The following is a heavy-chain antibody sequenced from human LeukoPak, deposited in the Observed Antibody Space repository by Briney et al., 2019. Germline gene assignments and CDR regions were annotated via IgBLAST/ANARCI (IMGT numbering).Heavy chain of an antibody. V-gene: IGHV4-4*07. D-gene: IGHD5-18*01. J-gene: IGHJ4*02. CDR1: GGSISSYY. CDR3: ARDGGYSYGYTLDC. Sequence: PSETLSLTCTVSGGSISSYYWSWIGQRAGKGLEWIGRIHISGSTNYNPSLKSRLTMSVDTSKNQFSLKLSSVTAADTAVYYSARDGGYSYGYTLDCWGQGTLVTVSS. CDR2: IHISGST.